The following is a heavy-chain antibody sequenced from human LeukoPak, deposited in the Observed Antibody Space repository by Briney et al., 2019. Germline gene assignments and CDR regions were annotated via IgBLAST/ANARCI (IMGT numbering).Heavy chain of an antibody. J-gene: IGHJ3*02. V-gene: IGHV3-9*01. CDR3: AKGLGSGSYYRGLDAFDI. CDR1: GFTFDDYA. CDR2: ISWKSGSI. Sequence: QPGGSLRLSCAASGFTFDDYAMHWVRQVPGKGLGWVSGISWKSGSIGYADSVKGRFTSSRDNAKNSLYLQMNSLRVEDTASYYCAKGLGSGSYYRGLDAFDIWGQGTMVTVSS. D-gene: IGHD3-10*02.